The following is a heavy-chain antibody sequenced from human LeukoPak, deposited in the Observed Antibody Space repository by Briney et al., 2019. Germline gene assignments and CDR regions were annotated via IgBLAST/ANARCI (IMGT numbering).Heavy chain of an antibody. CDR1: GGSFSGYY. CDR2: INHSGST. D-gene: IGHD2-15*01. CDR3: ARRGLFVGDAFDI. J-gene: IGHJ3*02. V-gene: IGHV4-34*01. Sequence: SETLSLTCAVYGGSFSGYYWSWIRQPPGKGLEWIGEINHSGSTNYNPSLKSRVTISVDTSKNQFSLKLSSVTAADTAVYYCARRGLFVGDAFDIWGQGTMVTVSS.